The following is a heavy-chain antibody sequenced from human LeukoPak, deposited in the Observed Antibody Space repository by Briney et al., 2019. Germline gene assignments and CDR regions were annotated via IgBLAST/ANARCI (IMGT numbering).Heavy chain of an antibody. Sequence: GGSLRLSCAASGFTSSSHWMGWVRQAPGKGLEWVANIKPDGSEKNYVDSVKGRFAISRDNAKNSLYLQMNSLRAEDTAVYYCMTGGHYSGSWGQGSLVTVSS. CDR2: IKPDGSEK. CDR1: GFTSSSHW. V-gene: IGHV3-7*01. J-gene: IGHJ5*02. D-gene: IGHD3-3*01. CDR3: MTGGHYSGS.